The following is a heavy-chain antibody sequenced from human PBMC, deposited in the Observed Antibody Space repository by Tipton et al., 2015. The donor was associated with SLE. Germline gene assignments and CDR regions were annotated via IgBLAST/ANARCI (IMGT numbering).Heavy chain of an antibody. CDR1: GGSISSYY. V-gene: IGHV4-34*01. CDR2: INHSGGT. D-gene: IGHD2-15*01. CDR3: ARVIFVVVVAATRADYYMDV. J-gene: IGHJ6*03. Sequence: TLSLTCTVSGGSISSYYWSWIRQPPGKGLEWIGEINHSGGTNYNPSLKSRVTISVDTSKNQFSLKLSSVTAADTAVYYCARVIFVVVVAATRADYYMDVWGKGTTVTVSS.